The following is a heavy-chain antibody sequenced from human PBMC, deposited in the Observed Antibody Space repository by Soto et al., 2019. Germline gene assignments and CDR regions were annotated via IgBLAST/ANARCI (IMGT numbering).Heavy chain of an antibody. V-gene: IGHV3-30*03. CDR1: GFSFSSYG. CDR2: ISDDGSNK. Sequence: QVQLVESGGGVVQPGRSLRLSCAASGFSFSSYGMQWARQAPGKGLEWVAVISDDGSNKYYADVVKGRFTVSRDNSKNTLYLQMNSLRVEDTAVYYCGGGQYFFDYWGQGTPVTVSS. CDR3: GGGQYFFDY. D-gene: IGHD3-16*01. J-gene: IGHJ4*02.